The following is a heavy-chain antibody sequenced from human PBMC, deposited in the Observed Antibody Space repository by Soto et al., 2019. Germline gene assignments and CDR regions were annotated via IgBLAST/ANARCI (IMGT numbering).Heavy chain of an antibody. CDR2: IYHSGST. V-gene: IGHV4-30-2*01. Sequence: QLQLQESGSGLVKPSQTLSLTCAVSGGSISSGGYSWSWIRQPPGKGLEWIGYIYHSGSTYYNPSLKSRVTISVDRSKNQFSLKLSYVTAAEPAVYYCARWNYYDSSGPYFDIWGQGTMVTVSS. CDR3: ARWNYYDSSGPYFDI. CDR1: GGSISSGGYS. D-gene: IGHD3-22*01. J-gene: IGHJ3*02.